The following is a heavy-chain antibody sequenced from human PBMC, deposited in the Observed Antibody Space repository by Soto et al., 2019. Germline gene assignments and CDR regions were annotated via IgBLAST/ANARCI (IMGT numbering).Heavy chain of an antibody. CDR2: IYHSGST. Sequence: PXATLSLPCAVSGGSISSRNWWSWFRQPPGKGLEWIGEIYHSGSTNYNPSLKSRVTISVDKSKNQFSLKLSSVTAADTAVYYCARDRHYGDYAFDYCGQGTLVTVSS. V-gene: IGHV4-4*02. CDR3: ARDRHYGDYAFDY. J-gene: IGHJ4*02. D-gene: IGHD4-17*01. CDR1: GGSISSRNW.